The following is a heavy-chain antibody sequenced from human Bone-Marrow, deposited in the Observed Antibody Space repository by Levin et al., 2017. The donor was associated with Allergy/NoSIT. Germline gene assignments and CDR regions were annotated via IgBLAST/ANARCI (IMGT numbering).Heavy chain of an antibody. J-gene: IGHJ5*02. D-gene: IGHD2-21*02. V-gene: IGHV3-15*01. CDR3: TTVKRFCSGDNCVASWFDP. CDR2: IKSKTDGETT. Sequence: GGSLRLSCAASGFTFSNAWMSWVRQIPGKGLEWIGRIKSKTDGETTDYAAPVKGRFTISRDDSKSTLHLQMNSLKTADTAVYYCTTVKRFCSGDNCVASWFDPWGQGTLVTVSS. CDR1: GFTFSNAW.